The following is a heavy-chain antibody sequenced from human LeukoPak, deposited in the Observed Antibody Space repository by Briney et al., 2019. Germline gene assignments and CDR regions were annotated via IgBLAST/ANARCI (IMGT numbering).Heavy chain of an antibody. J-gene: IGHJ6*02. D-gene: IGHD4-17*01. CDR3: ARDRNLRAPYYYGMDV. CDR1: GFTFDDYA. Sequence: PGRSLRLSCAASGFTFDDYAMHWVRQAPGKGLEWVSGISWNSGSIGYADSVKGRFTISRDNAKNSLYLQMNSLRAEDTAVYYCARDRNLRAPYYYGMDVWGQGTTVTVSS. CDR2: ISWNSGSI. V-gene: IGHV3-9*01.